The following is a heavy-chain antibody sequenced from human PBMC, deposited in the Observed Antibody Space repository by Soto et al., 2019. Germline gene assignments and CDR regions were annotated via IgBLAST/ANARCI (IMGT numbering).Heavy chain of an antibody. V-gene: IGHV4-59*01. CDR2: IYDSGTT. Sequence: SETLSLTCPVAGVTISASGGSWIRQPPGKGLEWIGYIYDSGTTNYNPSLKSRARTSVDTSKNQLSLKLSFVTAADTAVYYCAQGGVRMDVWGQGTTVTVSS. D-gene: IGHD3-16*01. J-gene: IGHJ6*02. CDR1: GVTISASG. CDR3: AQGGVRMDV.